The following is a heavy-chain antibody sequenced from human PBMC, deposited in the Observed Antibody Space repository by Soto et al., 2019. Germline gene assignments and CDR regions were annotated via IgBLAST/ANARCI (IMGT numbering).Heavy chain of an antibody. V-gene: IGHV4-34*01. CDR2: INHSGST. CDR1: GGSFSGYY. CDR3: ARGGIAVAALDY. J-gene: IGHJ4*02. Sequence: QVQLQQWGAGLLKPSETLSLTCAVYGGSFSGYYWSWIRQPPVKGLEWIGEINHSGSTNYNPSLKSRVTLSVDTSKNQFSLKLSSVTAADTAVYYCARGGIAVAALDYWGQGTLVTVSS. D-gene: IGHD6-19*01.